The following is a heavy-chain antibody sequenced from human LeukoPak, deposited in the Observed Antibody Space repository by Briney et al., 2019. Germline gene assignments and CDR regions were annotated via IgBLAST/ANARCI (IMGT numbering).Heavy chain of an antibody. J-gene: IGHJ4*02. Sequence: GGSLRLSCAASGFTFSSYYMSCVRQAPGKGLEWVANIDQDGSQKYYVDSVNGRFTISRDNAKNSLYLQMNSLRGEDTAVYYCSRVKGTTMLNDFWGQGTLVTVSS. V-gene: IGHV3-7*01. CDR3: SRVKGTTMLNDF. CDR1: GFTFSSYY. D-gene: IGHD3-10*01. CDR2: IDQDGSQK.